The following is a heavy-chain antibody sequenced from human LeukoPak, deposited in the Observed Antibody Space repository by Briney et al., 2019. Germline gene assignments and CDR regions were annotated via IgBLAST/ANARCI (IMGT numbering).Heavy chain of an antibody. CDR1: GYTFTKYL. CDR2: INPQGDIT. V-gene: IGHV1-46*01. D-gene: IGHD2-21*01. CDR3: ARPSYCVADNCGYWLDP. Sequence: GASVKVSCKISGYTFTKYLIHWVRQAPGQGLEWMGTINPQGDITNYAQRFQGRITLTEDTSTSTVYMELSSLTSEDTAVYYCARPSYCVADNCGYWLDPWGPGTLVTVSS. J-gene: IGHJ5*02.